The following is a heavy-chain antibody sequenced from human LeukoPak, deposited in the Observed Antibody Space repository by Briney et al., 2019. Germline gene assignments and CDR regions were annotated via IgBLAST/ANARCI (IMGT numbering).Heavy chain of an antibody. Sequence: SETLSLTCTVSGGSISSYYWSWIRQPPGKGLEWIGEINHSGSTNYNPSLKSRVTISVDTSKNQFSLKLSSVTAADTAVYYCARGYGVDWYFDLWGRGTLVTVSS. D-gene: IGHD4-17*01. CDR1: GGSISSYY. J-gene: IGHJ2*01. V-gene: IGHV4-34*01. CDR2: INHSGST. CDR3: ARGYGVDWYFDL.